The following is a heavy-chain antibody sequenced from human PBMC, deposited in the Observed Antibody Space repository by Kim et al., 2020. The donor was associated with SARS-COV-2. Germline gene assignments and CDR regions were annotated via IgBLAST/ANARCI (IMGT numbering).Heavy chain of an antibody. CDR1: GFTFSSYA. Sequence: GGSLRLSCAASGFTFSSYAMHWVRQAPGKGLEWVAVISYDGSHKYYADSVKGRFTISRDNSKNTLYLQMNSLRAEDTAVYYCASESHCSGGSCPIDYWGQGTLVTVSS. V-gene: IGHV3-30*04. J-gene: IGHJ4*02. D-gene: IGHD2-15*01. CDR2: ISYDGSHK. CDR3: ASESHCSGGSCPIDY.